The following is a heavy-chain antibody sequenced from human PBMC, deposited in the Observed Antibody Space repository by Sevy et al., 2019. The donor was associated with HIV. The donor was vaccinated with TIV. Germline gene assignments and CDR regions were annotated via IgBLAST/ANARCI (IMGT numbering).Heavy chain of an antibody. D-gene: IGHD6-19*01. J-gene: IGHJ5*02. V-gene: IGHV3-11*01. Sequence: GGSLRLSCAASGFTFSDYYMSWIRQAPGKGLEWVSYISSSGSTIYYADSVKGRFTISRCNPKKSLYLQMKCLRAEDTAVYYCAGAVRGFYTWTGVAVPYWFDPWGQGTLVTVSS. CDR3: AGAVRGFYTWTGVAVPYWFDP. CDR2: ISSSGSTI. CDR1: GFTFSDYY.